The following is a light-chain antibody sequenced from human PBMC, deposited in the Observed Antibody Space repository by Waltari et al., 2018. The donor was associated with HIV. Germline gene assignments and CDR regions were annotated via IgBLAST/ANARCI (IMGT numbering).Light chain of an antibody. CDR1: SSDVGDFTY. CDR3: CSYADKYTWV. J-gene: IGLJ3*02. Sequence: QSALTQPRSVSGSPGQSVTISCTGNSSDVGDFTYVLWYQQHPGKAPNLMIFDGNKRPSGVPERFSGSKSGNTSSLTISGLQAEDEADYYCCSYADKYTWVFGGGTKLTVL. CDR2: DGN. V-gene: IGLV2-11*01.